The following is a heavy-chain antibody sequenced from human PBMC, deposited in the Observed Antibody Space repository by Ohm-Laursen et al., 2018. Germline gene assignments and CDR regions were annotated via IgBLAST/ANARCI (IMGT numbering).Heavy chain of an antibody. CDR1: GFTFSDYY. CDR2: ISSSGSTI. Sequence: GSLRLSCSASGFTFSDYYMSWIRQAPGKGLEWVSYISSSGSTIYYADSVKGRFTISRDNAKNSLYLQMNSLRAEDTAVYYCASRWWGYDYFGFPSPSPPHHHWGQGTLVTVSS. D-gene: IGHD5-12*01. J-gene: IGHJ4*02. V-gene: IGHV3-11*04. CDR3: ASRWWGYDYFGFPSPSPPHHH.